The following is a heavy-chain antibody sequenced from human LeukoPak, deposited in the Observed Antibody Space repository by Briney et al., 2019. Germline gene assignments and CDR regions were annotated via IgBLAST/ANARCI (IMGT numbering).Heavy chain of an antibody. J-gene: IGHJ5*02. CDR1: GGSISSGGYY. D-gene: IGHD3-10*01. CDR3: ARGYYYYGSAHWFDP. Sequence: PSETLSLTRTVSGGSISSGGYYWSWIRQHPGKGLEWIGYIYYSGSTYSNPSLKSRVTISVDTSKNQFSLKLSSVTAADTAVYYCARGYYYYGSAHWFDPWGQGTLVTVSS. V-gene: IGHV4-31*03. CDR2: IYYSGST.